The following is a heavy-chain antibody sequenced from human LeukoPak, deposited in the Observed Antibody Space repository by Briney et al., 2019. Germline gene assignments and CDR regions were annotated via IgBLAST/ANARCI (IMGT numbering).Heavy chain of an antibody. CDR2: ISGSGGST. CDR3: ARSGYSYGYGDY. CDR1: GFTFSDYY. V-gene: IGHV3-23*01. Sequence: GGSLRLSCAASGFTFSDYYMSWIRQAPGKGLEWVSAISGSGGSTYYADSVKGRFTISRDNSKNTLYLQMNSLRAEDTAVYYCARSGYSYGYGDYWGQGTLVTVSS. J-gene: IGHJ4*02. D-gene: IGHD5-18*01.